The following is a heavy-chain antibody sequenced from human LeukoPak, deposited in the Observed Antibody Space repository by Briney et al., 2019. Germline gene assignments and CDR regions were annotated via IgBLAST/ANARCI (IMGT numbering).Heavy chain of an antibody. CDR2: IYPGDSDT. CDR1: GYSFTSYW. V-gene: IGHV5-51*01. J-gene: IGHJ4*02. Sequence: GESLKISCKSSGYSFTSYWIGWVRQMPGKGLEWMGIIYPGDSDTRYSPSFQGQVTISADKSISTAYLQWSSLKASDTAMYYCARRGTSDRYVLDFWGQGTLVTVSS. D-gene: IGHD2-2*01. CDR3: ARRGTSDRYVLDF.